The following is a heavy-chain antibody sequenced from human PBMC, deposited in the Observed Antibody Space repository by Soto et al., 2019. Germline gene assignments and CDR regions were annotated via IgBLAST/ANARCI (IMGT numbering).Heavy chain of an antibody. J-gene: IGHJ6*02. D-gene: IGHD3-9*01. CDR2: INPSGGST. Sequence: QVQLVQSGAEVKKPGASVKVSCKASGYTFTSYYMHWVRQAPGQGLEWMGIINPSGGSTSYAQKFQGRVTMTRDTSTSTVYMELSSLRSEDTAVYYCARAGFDPYYYYYGMDVWGQGTTVTVSS. CDR1: GYTFTSYY. CDR3: ARAGFDPYYYYYGMDV. V-gene: IGHV1-46*03.